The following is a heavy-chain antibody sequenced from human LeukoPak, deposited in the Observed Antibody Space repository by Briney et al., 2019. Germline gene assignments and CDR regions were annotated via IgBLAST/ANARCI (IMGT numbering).Heavy chain of an antibody. CDR1: RFTFSSYW. D-gene: IGHD3-9*01. CDR3: ARDFDYLDN. V-gene: IGHV3-7*03. Sequence: GGSLRLSCAASRFTFSSYWMSWVRQAPGKGLEWVANIKQDGSEKYYVDSVKGRFTISRDNAKNSLYLQMNSLRAEDTAVYYCARDFDYLDNWGQGTLVTVSS. J-gene: IGHJ4*02. CDR2: IKQDGSEK.